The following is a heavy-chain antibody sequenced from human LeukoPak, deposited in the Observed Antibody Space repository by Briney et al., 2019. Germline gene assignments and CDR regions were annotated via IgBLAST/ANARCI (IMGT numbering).Heavy chain of an antibody. D-gene: IGHD1-14*01. CDR2: IYYSGST. J-gene: IGHJ4*02. CDR3: ARVSDRSSYFDY. CDR1: GGSISSGDYY. V-gene: IGHV4-30-4*01. Sequence: KSSETLSLTCTVSGGSISSGDYYWSWIRQPPGKGLEWIGYIYYSGSTYYNPSLKSRVTISVDTSKNQFSLKLSSVTAADTAVYYCARVSDRSSYFDYWGKGTLVPVSS.